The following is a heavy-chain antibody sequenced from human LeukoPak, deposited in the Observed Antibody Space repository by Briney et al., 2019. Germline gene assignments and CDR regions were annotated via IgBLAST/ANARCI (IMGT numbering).Heavy chain of an antibody. Sequence: SETPSLTCAVYGGSFSGYYWSWIRQPPGKGLEWIGEINHSGSTNYNPSLKSRVTISVDTSKNQFSLKLSSVTAADTAVYYCAREVAAEDYWGQGTLVTVSS. D-gene: IGHD6-19*01. CDR3: AREVAAEDY. CDR2: INHSGST. J-gene: IGHJ4*02. CDR1: GGSFSGYY. V-gene: IGHV4-34*01.